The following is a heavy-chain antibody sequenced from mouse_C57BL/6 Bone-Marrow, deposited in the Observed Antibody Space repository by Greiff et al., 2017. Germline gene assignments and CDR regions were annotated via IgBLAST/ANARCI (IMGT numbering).Heavy chain of an antibody. Sequence: DVMLVESGGDLVKPGGSLKLSCAASGFTFSSYGMSWVRQTPDKRLEWVATISSGGSYTYYPDKVKGRVTISRDKAKNTLYLQMSSLTSEDTAVYYCTRHGDDGYLYFGDWGQGTTLTVSS. CDR2: ISSGGSYT. CDR3: TRHGDDGYLYFGD. CDR1: GFTFSSYG. D-gene: IGHD2-3*01. J-gene: IGHJ2*01. V-gene: IGHV5-6*02.